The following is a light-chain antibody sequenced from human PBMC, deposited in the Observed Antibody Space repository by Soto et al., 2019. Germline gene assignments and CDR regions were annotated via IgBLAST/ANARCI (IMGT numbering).Light chain of an antibody. CDR1: QTISSNY. CDR3: QQYVALPWT. J-gene: IGKJ1*01. Sequence: ENVLTQSPGTLSLSPGDRATLSCRATQTISSNYFAWYQQKPGHAPTLLIYDASSRATGIPDRFSGSGSGTDFTLTISRLEPEDFAVYYCQQYVALPWTFGQGTKVEIK. CDR2: DAS. V-gene: IGKV3-20*01.